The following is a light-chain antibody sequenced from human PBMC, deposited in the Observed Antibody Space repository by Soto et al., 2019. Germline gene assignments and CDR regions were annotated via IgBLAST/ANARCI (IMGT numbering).Light chain of an antibody. CDR3: SSYAASDSFVV. CDR1: SSDLGGYNY. V-gene: IGLV2-8*01. Sequence: QSALTQPPSASGSPGQSVTISCTGTSSDLGGYNYVSWYQHHPDKAPKLIIYEVYKRPSGVPDRFSGSKSGNTASLTVSGLQAEDEAEYYCSSYAASDSFVVFGGGTKLTVL. CDR2: EVY. J-gene: IGLJ2*01.